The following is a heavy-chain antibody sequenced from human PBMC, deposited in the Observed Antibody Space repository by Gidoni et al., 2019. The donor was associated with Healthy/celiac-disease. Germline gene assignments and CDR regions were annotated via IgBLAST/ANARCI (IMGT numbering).Heavy chain of an antibody. CDR1: GFTFSSYS. J-gene: IGHJ4*02. CDR3: ARDRWLRLIDY. CDR2: ISSSSSYI. Sequence: EVQLVESGGGLVKPGGSLRLSCAASGFTFSSYSMNWVRQAPGKGLGWVSSISSSSSYIYYADSVKGRFTISRDNAKNSLYLQMNSLRAEDTAVYYCARDRWLRLIDYWGQGTLVTLSS. D-gene: IGHD5-12*01. V-gene: IGHV3-21*01.